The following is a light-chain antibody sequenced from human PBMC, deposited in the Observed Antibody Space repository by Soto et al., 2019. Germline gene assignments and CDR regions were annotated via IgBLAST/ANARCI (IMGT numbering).Light chain of an antibody. CDR3: QTWGTGTVI. Sequence: QLVLTQSPSASASLGASVKLTCVLSSGHSNYAAAWHQQQPEKGPRYLMRLNSDGSHNRGDGIPDRFSGSSSGTERYLTISRLQSEDEADYYCQTWGTGTVIFGGGTKLTVL. CDR2: LNSDGSH. V-gene: IGLV4-69*01. J-gene: IGLJ2*01. CDR1: SGHSNYA.